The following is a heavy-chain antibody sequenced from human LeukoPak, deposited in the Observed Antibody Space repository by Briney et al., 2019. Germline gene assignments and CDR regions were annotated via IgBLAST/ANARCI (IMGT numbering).Heavy chain of an antibody. CDR3: AAWDYYDSSDYYLDY. D-gene: IGHD3-22*01. CDR1: GYTFTSYG. Sequence: ASVKVSCKASGYTFTSYGISWVRQAPGQGLEWMGWISAYNGNTNYAQKLQGRVTMTTDTSTSTAYKELRSLRSDDTAVYYCAAWDYYDSSDYYLDYWGQGTLVTVSS. J-gene: IGHJ4*02. CDR2: ISAYNGNT. V-gene: IGHV1-18*01.